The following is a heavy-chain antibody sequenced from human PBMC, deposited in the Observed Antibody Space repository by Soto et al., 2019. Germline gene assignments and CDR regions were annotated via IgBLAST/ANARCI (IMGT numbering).Heavy chain of an antibody. Sequence: ASVKVSCKASGFTFTSSAVQWVRQARGQRLEWIGWIVVGSVNTNYAQKFQERVTITRDMSTSTAYMELSSLRSEDTAVYYCAALIAAAGTTETWFDPWGQGTLVAVSS. CDR1: GFTFTSSA. V-gene: IGHV1-58*01. CDR3: AALIAAAGTTETWFDP. J-gene: IGHJ5*02. CDR2: IVVGSVNT. D-gene: IGHD6-13*01.